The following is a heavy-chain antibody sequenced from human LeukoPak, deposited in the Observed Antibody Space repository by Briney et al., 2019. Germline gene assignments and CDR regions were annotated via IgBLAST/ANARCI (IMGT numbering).Heavy chain of an antibody. CDR2: INHSGST. V-gene: IGHV4-34*01. D-gene: IGHD3-10*01. CDR3: ARVAQGVLWFGELFRVYGMDV. J-gene: IGHJ6*02. CDR1: GGSFSGYY. Sequence: SETLSLTCAVYGGSFSGYYWSWIRQPPGKVLEWIGEINHSGSTNYNQSLKSRVTISVDTSKNQFSLKLSSVTAADTAVYYCARVAQGVLWFGELFRVYGMDVWGQGTTVTVSS.